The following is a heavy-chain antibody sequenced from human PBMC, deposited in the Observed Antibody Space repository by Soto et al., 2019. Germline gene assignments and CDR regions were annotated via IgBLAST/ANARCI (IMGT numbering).Heavy chain of an antibody. Sequence: GGSLRLSCTTSGFSFRTYWMTWIRQAPGKGLEWVANINEDGSVKNYADSVKGRFTISRDNSKNTLYLQMNSLRAEDTAVYYCAKDPLGGLGLFDYWGQGTLVTVSS. J-gene: IGHJ4*02. CDR3: AKDPLGGLGLFDY. CDR1: GFSFRTYW. V-gene: IGHV3-7*01. D-gene: IGHD1-26*01. CDR2: INEDGSVK.